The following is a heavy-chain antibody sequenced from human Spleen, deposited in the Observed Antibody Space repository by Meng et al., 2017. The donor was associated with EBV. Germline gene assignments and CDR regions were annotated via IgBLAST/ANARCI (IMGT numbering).Heavy chain of an antibody. J-gene: IGHJ4*02. D-gene: IGHD3-16*01. CDR2: IYHTAST. CDR1: DGSISSNIW. CDR3: ASLWAGTLD. Sequence: QVQPRGSGPGLGPPSGTPSLTGNVSDGSISSNIWWNCVRQPQGKGLVWIREIYHTASTNYNPSLKSRVTISLDKSKNQFSLKLTSVTAADTAVYYCASLWAGTLDWGQGTLVTVSS. V-gene: IGHV4-4*02.